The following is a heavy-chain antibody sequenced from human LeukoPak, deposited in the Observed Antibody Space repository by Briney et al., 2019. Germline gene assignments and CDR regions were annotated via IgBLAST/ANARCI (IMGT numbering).Heavy chain of an antibody. D-gene: IGHD2-2*01. CDR1: RFTFSDFA. Sequence: HPGGSLRLSCAASRFTFSDFAMYWVRQAPGKGLEWVSTIGGTGGDTYYADSVKGRFTISRDNSKNTLYLQMNSLRAEDTAVHFCARADYCTSNSCYVDYWGQGTLVTVSS. V-gene: IGHV3-23*01. J-gene: IGHJ4*02. CDR3: ARADYCTSNSCYVDY. CDR2: IGGTGGDT.